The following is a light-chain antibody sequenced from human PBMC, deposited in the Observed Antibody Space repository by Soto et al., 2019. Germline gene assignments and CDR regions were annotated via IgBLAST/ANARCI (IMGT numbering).Light chain of an antibody. CDR2: DVS. CDR3: FSYAGSSTLI. CDR1: NSDVGGYNY. V-gene: IGLV2-11*01. Sequence: QSALTQPRSVSGSPGQSVTISCTGTNSDVGGYNYVSWYQQHPGKAPKLMIYDVSKRPSGVPDRFSGSKSGNTASLTISGLQAEDEADYYCFSYAGSSTLIFGGGTQLTVL. J-gene: IGLJ2*01.